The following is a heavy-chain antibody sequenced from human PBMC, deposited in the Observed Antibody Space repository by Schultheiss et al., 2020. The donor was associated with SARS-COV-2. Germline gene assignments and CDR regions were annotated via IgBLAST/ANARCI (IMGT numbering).Heavy chain of an antibody. J-gene: IGHJ4*02. CDR2: ISWNSGTI. V-gene: IGHV3-9*01. CDR1: GFTFDDYD. CDR3: AKVGFSGSYSNELDY. D-gene: IGHD3-10*01. Sequence: GGSLRLSCAASGFTFDDYDMHWVRQAPGKGLEWVSGISWNSGTIDYADSVKGRFTISRDNAKNSLYLEMNSLRAEDTALYYCAKVGFSGSYSNELDYWGQGTLVTVSS.